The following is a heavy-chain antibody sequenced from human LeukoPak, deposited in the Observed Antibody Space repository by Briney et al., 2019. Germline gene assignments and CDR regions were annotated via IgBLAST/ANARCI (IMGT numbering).Heavy chain of an antibody. D-gene: IGHD6-6*01. V-gene: IGHV1-2*02. CDR1: GYTFTGYY. J-gene: IGHJ3*02. CDR2: INPNSGGT. Sequence: ASVKVSCKASGYTFTGYYMHWVRQAPGQGLEWMGWINPNSGGTNYAQKFQGRVTMTEDTSTDTAYMELSSLRSEDTAVYYCATPDIAARPTNDAFDIWGQGTMVTVSS. CDR3: ATPDIAARPTNDAFDI.